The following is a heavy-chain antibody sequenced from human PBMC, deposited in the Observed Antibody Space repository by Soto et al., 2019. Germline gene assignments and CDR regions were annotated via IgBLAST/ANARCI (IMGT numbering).Heavy chain of an antibody. CDR2: MNPNSGNT. V-gene: IGHV1-8*01. CDR1: GYTFTSYD. J-gene: IGHJ4*02. Sequence: GASVKVSCKASGYTFTSYDINWVRQATGQGLEWMGWMNPNSGNTGYAQKFQGRVTMTRNTSTSTAYMGLRSLRSDDTAVYYCARDFGSSFYFDYWGQGTLVTVSS. CDR3: ARDFGSSFYFDY. D-gene: IGHD6-6*01.